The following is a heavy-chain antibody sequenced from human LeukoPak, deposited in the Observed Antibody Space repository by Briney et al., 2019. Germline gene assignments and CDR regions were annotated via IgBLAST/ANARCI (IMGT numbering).Heavy chain of an antibody. D-gene: IGHD2-8*01. J-gene: IGHJ4*02. V-gene: IGHV4-34*01. CDR1: GGSFSGYY. CDR2: INHSGST. CDR3: ARVPSMCTNGVCFNGPFDY. Sequence: SETLSLTCAVYGGSFSGYYWSWIRLPPGKGLEWIGEINHSGSTNYNPSLKSRVTISVDTSKNQFSLKLSSVTAADTAVYYCARVPSMCTNGVCFNGPFDYWGQGTLVTVSS.